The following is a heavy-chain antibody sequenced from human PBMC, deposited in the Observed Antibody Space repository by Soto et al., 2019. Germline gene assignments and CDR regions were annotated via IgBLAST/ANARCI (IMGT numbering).Heavy chain of an antibody. Sequence: GGSLRLSCAASGFTFSSYAMSWVRQAPGKGLEWVSAISGSGGSAYYADSVKGRFTISRDTFKAIVYLQMNRLRPDDTAVYYCATWHLREHAYDIWGQGTAVTVSS. CDR2: ISGSGGSA. J-gene: IGHJ3*02. D-gene: IGHD4-17*01. CDR1: GFTFSSYA. CDR3: ATWHLREHAYDI. V-gene: IGHV3-23*01.